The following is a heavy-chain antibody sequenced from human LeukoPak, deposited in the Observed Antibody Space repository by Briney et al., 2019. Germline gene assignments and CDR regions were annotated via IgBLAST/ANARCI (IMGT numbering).Heavy chain of an antibody. V-gene: IGHV4-59*11. J-gene: IGHJ6*03. Sequence: SETLSLTCAVSGGSISSHYWSWIRQPPGKGLEWIGYIYYSGSTNYNPSLKSRVTISVDTSKNQFSLKLSSVTAADTAVYYCARASPSRAALYYYYYYMDVWGKGTTVTVSS. CDR1: GGSISSHY. D-gene: IGHD6-25*01. CDR3: ARASPSRAALYYYYYYMDV. CDR2: IYYSGST.